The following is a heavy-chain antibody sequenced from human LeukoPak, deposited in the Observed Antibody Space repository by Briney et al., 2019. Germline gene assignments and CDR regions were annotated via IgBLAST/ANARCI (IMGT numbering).Heavy chain of an antibody. J-gene: IGHJ4*02. D-gene: IGHD3-10*01. V-gene: IGHV3-48*03. CDR3: TPQYGSGSYYEKFDY. Sequence: PGGSLRLSCAASGFTFSSYEMNWVRQAPGNGLEWVSYISSSGSTKYYADSVKGRFTISRDNAKNSLYLQMNSLRAEDTAVYYCTPQYGSGSYYEKFDYWGQGTLVTVSS. CDR1: GFTFSSYE. CDR2: ISSSGSTK.